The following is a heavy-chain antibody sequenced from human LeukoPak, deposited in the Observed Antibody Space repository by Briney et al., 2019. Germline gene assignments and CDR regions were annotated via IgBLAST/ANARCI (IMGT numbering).Heavy chain of an antibody. CDR1: GGSISSYY. CDR3: AREAHSSSHLDY. CDR2: IHYSGIT. V-gene: IGHV4-30-4*08. Sequence: KPSETLSLTCTVSGGSISSYYWSWIRQPPGEGLEWIGYIHYSGITYYNPSLKSRVTISEDTSKNQFSLKLSSVTAADTAVYFCAREAHSSSHLDYWGQGTLVTVSS. D-gene: IGHD6-6*01. J-gene: IGHJ4*02.